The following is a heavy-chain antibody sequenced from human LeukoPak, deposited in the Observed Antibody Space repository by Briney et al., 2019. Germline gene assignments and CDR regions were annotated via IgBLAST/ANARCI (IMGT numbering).Heavy chain of an antibody. CDR1: GFTFSSYA. J-gene: IGHJ4*02. V-gene: IGHV3-23*01. CDR2: ISGSGGST. D-gene: IGHD1-26*01. Sequence: GGSLRLSCAASGFTFSSYAMSWVRQAPGKGLEWVSAISGSGGSTYYADSVKGRFTISRDNSKNTLYLQMNSLRAEDTAVYYCARAYSLPIVGAIDYWGQGTLVTVSS. CDR3: ARAYSLPIVGAIDY.